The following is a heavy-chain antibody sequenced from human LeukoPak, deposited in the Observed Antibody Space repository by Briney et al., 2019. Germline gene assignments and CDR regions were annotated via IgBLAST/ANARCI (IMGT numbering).Heavy chain of an antibody. D-gene: IGHD2-8*02. V-gene: IGHV3-9*03. J-gene: IGHJ3*02. CDR3: AKDEFVASDFTGAFDI. CDR1: VFTFDDYA. Sequence: SLRLSCAPSVFTFDDYAILLGRQAPGPGLEWGSGIRWNSGCMGYADSVKGRFTIYRDNAKNSLYLQMNILRAEDMAFYYCAKDEFVASDFTGAFDIWGQGTMVTVSS. CDR2: IRWNSGCM.